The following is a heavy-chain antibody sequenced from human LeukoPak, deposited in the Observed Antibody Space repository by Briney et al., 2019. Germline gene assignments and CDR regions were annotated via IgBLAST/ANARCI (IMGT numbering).Heavy chain of an antibody. J-gene: IGHJ4*02. CDR1: GGSISSSSYY. CDR2: IYYSGST. D-gene: IGHD1-26*01. V-gene: IGHV4-39*01. CDR3: ARSGEVGATSYFDY. Sequence: SETLSLTCTVSGGSISSSSYYWGWIRQPPGKGLEWIGSIYYSGSTYYNPSLKSRVTISVDTSKNQFSLKLSSVTAADTAVYYCARSGEVGATSYFDYWGQGTLVTVSS.